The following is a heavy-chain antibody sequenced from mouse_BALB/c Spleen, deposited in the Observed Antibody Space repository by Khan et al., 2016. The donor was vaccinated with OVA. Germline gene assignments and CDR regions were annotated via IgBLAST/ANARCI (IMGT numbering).Heavy chain of an antibody. CDR2: ISGDSNYI. J-gene: IGHJ2*01. V-gene: IGHV5-17*02. Sequence: EVGLVESGGGLVQPGGSRKLSCAASGFTFSSYGMHWVRQAPGKGLEWVAYISGDSNYIYYTHTLKGRFTISRDNPKNTLSLQMTSLMSEDTAMYYCATSCYSGYCFDYWGPGTTLTVS. CDR1: GFTFSSYG. D-gene: IGHD2-12*01. CDR3: ATSCYSGYCFDY.